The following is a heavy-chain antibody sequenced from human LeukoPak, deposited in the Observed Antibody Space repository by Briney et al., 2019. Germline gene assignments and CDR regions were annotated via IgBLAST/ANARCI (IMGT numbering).Heavy chain of an antibody. CDR2: ISTSATRL. D-gene: IGHD6-19*01. V-gene: IGHV3-48*03. J-gene: IGHJ5*02. CDR3: ARELETSGFDP. CDR1: GFTFSSYE. Sequence: PGGSLRLSCAASGFTFSSYEMNWVRQAPGKGLEWVSYISTSATRLDYADSVKGRFTISRDNARNSLYLQMDSLRAEDTAVYYCARELETSGFDPWGQGTLVTVSS.